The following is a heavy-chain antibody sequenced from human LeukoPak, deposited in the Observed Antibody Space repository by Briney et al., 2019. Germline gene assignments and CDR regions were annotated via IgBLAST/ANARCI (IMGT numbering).Heavy chain of an antibody. V-gene: IGHV4-34*01. CDR1: GFTLICCG. J-gene: IGHJ4*02. Sequence: GSLRLSCAASGFTLICCGMHWVRQAPGKGLEWIGEINHSGVTNYNPSLKTRVSISVDTSKNQFSLKLSSVTAADTAVYYCARKNVGYRSGQLDYWGQGTLVTVSS. D-gene: IGHD6-19*01. CDR2: INHSGVT. CDR3: ARKNVGYRSGQLDY.